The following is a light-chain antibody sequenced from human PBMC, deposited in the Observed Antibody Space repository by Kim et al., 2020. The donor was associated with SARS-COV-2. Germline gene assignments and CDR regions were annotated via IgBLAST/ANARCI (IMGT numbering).Light chain of an antibody. J-gene: IGKJ1*01. CDR3: QQYGSSSWT. CDR2: GAS. Sequence: STGERATLSCRASQSVSRSYLAWYQQKPGQAPRLLIYGASSRATGIPDRFSGSGSGTDFTLTISRLEPEDFAVYYCQQYGSSSWTFGQGTKVDIK. CDR1: QSVSRSY. V-gene: IGKV3-20*01.